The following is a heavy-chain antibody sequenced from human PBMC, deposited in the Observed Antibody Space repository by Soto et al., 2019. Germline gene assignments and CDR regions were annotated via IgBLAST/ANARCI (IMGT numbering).Heavy chain of an antibody. CDR3: AADPIAAAGTEYNWFDP. J-gene: IGHJ5*02. CDR2: IVVGSGNT. D-gene: IGHD6-13*01. V-gene: IGHV1-58*01. CDR1: GFTFTSSA. Sequence: ASVKVSCKASGFTFTSSAVQWVRQARGQRLEWIGWIVVGSGNTNYAQKFQERVTITRDMSTSTAYMELSSLRSEDTAVYYCAADPIAAAGTEYNWFDPWGQGTLVTVSS.